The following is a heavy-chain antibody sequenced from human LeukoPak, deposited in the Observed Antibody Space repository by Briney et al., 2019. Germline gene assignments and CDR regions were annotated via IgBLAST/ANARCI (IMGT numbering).Heavy chain of an antibody. J-gene: IGHJ5*02. CDR3: ARCYMAYNWCDP. Sequence: SQTPSLTCTVSGGSISSGSYYRSWIRQPAGQGLEWIGRIYTRGSHIYHPSLKTRVTIPVHTPKNQFSLKLSSVAAAHTPVYYCARCYMAYNWCDPWGQGTLATVSA. CDR2: IYTRGSH. CDR1: GGSISSGSYY. D-gene: IGHD2-15*01. V-gene: IGHV4-61*02.